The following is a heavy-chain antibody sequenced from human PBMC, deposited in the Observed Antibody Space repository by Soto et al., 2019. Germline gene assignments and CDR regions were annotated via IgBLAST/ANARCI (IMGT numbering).Heavy chain of an antibody. CDR2: ISSSSRTI. CDR1: GFPFSSYS. CDR3: ARDGYGDYLFDF. V-gene: IGHV3-48*01. D-gene: IGHD4-17*01. J-gene: IGHJ4*02. Sequence: GGSLRLSCAASGFPFSSYSINWVRQAPGKGLEWISYISSSSRTIYYADSVKGRFTISRDNAKNSMYLQMNSLRAEDTAVYYCARDGYGDYLFDFWGQGTLVTVSS.